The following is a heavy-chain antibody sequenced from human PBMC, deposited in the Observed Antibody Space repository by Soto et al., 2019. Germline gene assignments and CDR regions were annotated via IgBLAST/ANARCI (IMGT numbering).Heavy chain of an antibody. CDR3: AHSTSAAAPIYFDY. Sequence: GSGPTLVNPTQTLTLTCTFSGFSLSTSGVGVGWIRQPPGKALEWLALIYWNDDKRYSPSLKSRLTITKDTAKNQVVLTMTNMDPVDTATYYCAHSTSAAAPIYFDYWGQGTLVTVSS. D-gene: IGHD6-13*01. CDR2: IYWNDDK. CDR1: GFSLSTSGVG. V-gene: IGHV2-5*01. J-gene: IGHJ4*02.